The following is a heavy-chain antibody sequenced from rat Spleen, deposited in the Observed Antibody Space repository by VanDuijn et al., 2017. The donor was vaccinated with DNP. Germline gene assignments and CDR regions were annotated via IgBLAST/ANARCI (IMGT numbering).Heavy chain of an antibody. Sequence: EVQLVESGGGLVQPGRSLKLSCAASGFTFSNYGMAWVRQAPKKGLEWVATISTNGGSTYYRDSVKGRFTVSRDNAESTLYLQMDSLRSEDTATYYCTTHNSGYFDYWGQGVMVTVSS. D-gene: IGHD4-3*01. V-gene: IGHV5-27*01. CDR2: ISTNGGST. CDR1: GFTFSNYG. J-gene: IGHJ2*01. CDR3: TTHNSGYFDY.